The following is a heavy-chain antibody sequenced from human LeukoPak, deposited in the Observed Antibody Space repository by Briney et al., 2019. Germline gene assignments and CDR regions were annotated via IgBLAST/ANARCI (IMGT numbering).Heavy chain of an antibody. Sequence: SETLSLTCSVSGGSISSYYWSWIRQPPGKGLEWIGYIYYSGSTSYNPSLKSRVTMTVDTSKSQFSLKLSSVTAADTAVYFCARSPHIWFAERGWFDPWGQGTLVTVSS. CDR2: IYYSGST. J-gene: IGHJ5*02. CDR3: ARSPHIWFAERGWFDP. D-gene: IGHD3-10*01. V-gene: IGHV4-59*12. CDR1: GGSISSYY.